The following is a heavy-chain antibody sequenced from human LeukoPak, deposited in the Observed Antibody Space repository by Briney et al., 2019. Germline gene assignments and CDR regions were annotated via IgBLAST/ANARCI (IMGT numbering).Heavy chain of an antibody. V-gene: IGHV4-59*01. D-gene: IGHD5-12*01. CDR1: GFSLTAYT. J-gene: IGHJ4*02. Sequence: SQTLSLTCAVSGFSLTAYTWNWIRQSPGQGLEWIGYISSSGRTDYNASLKSRATISLDTSKNQFSLILISFTAADSAGYYCARGYYYPFESWGPGTLVTVAS. CDR2: ISSSGRT. CDR3: ARGYYYPFES.